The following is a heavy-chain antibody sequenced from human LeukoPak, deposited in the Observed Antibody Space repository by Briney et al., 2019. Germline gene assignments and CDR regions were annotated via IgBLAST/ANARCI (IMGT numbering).Heavy chain of an antibody. V-gene: IGHV3-23*01. D-gene: IGHD3-10*01. J-gene: IGHJ4*02. CDR3: AKAGDQGYEAPWL. CDR2: ISGSGGST. CDR1: GLTFSSYA. Sequence: QPGGSLRLSCAASGLTFSSYAMSWVRQAPGKGLEWVSAISGSGGSTYYADSVKGRFTISRDNSKNTLYLQMNSLRAEDTAVYYCAKAGDQGYEAPWLWGQGTLVTDSS.